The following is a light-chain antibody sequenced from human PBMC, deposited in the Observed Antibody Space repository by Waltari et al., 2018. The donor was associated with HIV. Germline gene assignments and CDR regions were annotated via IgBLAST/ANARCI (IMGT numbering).Light chain of an antibody. CDR2: DVS. CDR3: CAYAAAHISYV. V-gene: IGLV2-11*01. J-gene: IGLJ1*01. Sequence: QSALTQPPSVSGSPGQSVTISCPGTRSDVGAYTYVSWYQQHPGKAPKLIIFDVSQRPSGVPDRFSGSKSGSTASLTISGLQTEDEADYFCCAYAAAHISYVFGSGTKVAVL. CDR1: RSDVGAYTY.